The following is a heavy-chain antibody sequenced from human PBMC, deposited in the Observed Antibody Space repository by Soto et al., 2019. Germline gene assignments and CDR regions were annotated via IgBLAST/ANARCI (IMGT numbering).Heavy chain of an antibody. Sequence: QVQLQESGPGLVKPSQTLSLTCTVSGGSISSGAYYWSWVRQPPGKGLEWIGYIYYSGSTYYNPSHKTRSTXSXHXXNNQFSMKLSSVTATDTAVYYWARDNYGDTYYFDYWGQGTLVTVSS. D-gene: IGHD4-17*01. J-gene: IGHJ4*02. CDR3: ARDNYGDTYYFDY. CDR2: IYYSGST. CDR1: GGSISSGAYY. V-gene: IGHV4-30-4*01.